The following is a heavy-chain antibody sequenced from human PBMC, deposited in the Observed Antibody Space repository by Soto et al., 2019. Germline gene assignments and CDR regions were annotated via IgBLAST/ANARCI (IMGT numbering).Heavy chain of an antibody. CDR2: IFSDNER. CDR1: GFSLTTGKMG. V-gene: IGHV2-26*01. CDR3: ARIKVASYQFYYAMDV. Sequence: QVTLKEAGPALVKPTEPLTLTCTVSGFSLTTGKMGVSWIRQPPGKALEWLAHIFSDNERSYRTSLQGKITISKDTSGSEVVLSMTNVDHVDTATYYCARIKVASYQFYYAMDVWGQGTTVTVSS. D-gene: IGHD2-2*01. J-gene: IGHJ6*02.